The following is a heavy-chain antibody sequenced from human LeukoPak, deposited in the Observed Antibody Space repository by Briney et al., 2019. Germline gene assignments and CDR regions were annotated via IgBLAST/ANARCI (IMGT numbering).Heavy chain of an antibody. V-gene: IGHV4-30-2*01. CDR1: GGSISSGSYY. J-gene: IGHJ4*02. D-gene: IGHD6-19*01. CDR2: IYHSGST. Sequence: SETLSLTCTVSGGSISSGSYYWSWIRQPPGKGLEWIGYIYHSGSTYYNPSLKSRVTISVDTSKNQFSLKLSSVTAADTAVYYCARVKSTEGGRYYFDYWGQGTLVTVSS. CDR3: ARVKSTEGGRYYFDY.